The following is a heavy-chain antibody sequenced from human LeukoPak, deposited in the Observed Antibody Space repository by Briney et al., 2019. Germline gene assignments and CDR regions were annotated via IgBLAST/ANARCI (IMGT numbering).Heavy chain of an antibody. J-gene: IGHJ4*02. V-gene: IGHV3-30-3*01. CDR3: ARDRGRDGYNLAY. CDR1: GFTFSSYA. CDR2: ISYDGSNK. Sequence: GGSLRLSCAASGFTFSSYAMHWVRQAPGEGLEWVAVISYDGSNKYYADSVKGRFTISRDNSKNTLYLQMNSLRAEDTAVYYCARDRGRDGYNLAYWGQGTLVTVSS. D-gene: IGHD5-24*01.